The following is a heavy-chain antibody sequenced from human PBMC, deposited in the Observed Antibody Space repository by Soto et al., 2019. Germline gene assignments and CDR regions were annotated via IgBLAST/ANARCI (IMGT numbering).Heavy chain of an antibody. D-gene: IGHD5-18*01. Sequence: GGSLRLSCAASGFTFSSYSMNWVRQAPGKGLEWVSPISSSSSYIYYADSVKGRFTISRDNAKNSLYLQMNSLRAEDTAVYYCARDRYTAMVLDFDYWGQGTLVTVSS. V-gene: IGHV3-21*01. CDR2: ISSSSSYI. CDR3: ARDRYTAMVLDFDY. CDR1: GFTFSSYS. J-gene: IGHJ4*02.